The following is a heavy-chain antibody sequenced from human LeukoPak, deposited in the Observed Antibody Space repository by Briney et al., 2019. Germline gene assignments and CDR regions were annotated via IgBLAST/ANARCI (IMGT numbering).Heavy chain of an antibody. V-gene: IGHV4-4*07. J-gene: IGHJ2*01. CDR3: ARGQYHLLYWYFDL. CDR1: GGSISSYY. D-gene: IGHD2-2*01. Sequence: SETLSLTCTVSGGSISSYYWSWIRQPAGKGLEWVGRIYSSGSTNYNPSLKSRVTMSVDTSKNQFSLKLSSVTAADTAVYYCARGQYHLLYWYFDLWGRGTLVTVSS. CDR2: IYSSGST.